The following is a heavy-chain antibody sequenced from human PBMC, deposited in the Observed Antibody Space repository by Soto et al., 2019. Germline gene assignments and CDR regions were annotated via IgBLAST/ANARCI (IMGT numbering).Heavy chain of an antibody. D-gene: IGHD3-10*01. CDR1: GFTFSSYA. J-gene: IGHJ6*02. CDR3: AKAVLPMVRGVNHLYSYYGMDV. CDR2: ISGSGGST. Sequence: PGGSLRLSCAASGFTFSSYAMSWVRQAPGKGLEWVSAISGSGGSTYYADSVKGRFTISRDNSKNTLYLQMNSLRAEDTAVYYCAKAVLPMVRGVNHLYSYYGMDVWGQGTTVTVSS. V-gene: IGHV3-23*01.